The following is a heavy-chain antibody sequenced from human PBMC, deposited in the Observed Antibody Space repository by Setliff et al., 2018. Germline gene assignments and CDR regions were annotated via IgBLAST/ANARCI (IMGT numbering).Heavy chain of an antibody. CDR2: IYYSGST. D-gene: IGHD6-19*01. CDR1: GGSISSSSYY. V-gene: IGHV4-39*07. J-gene: IGHJ6*02. Sequence: ETLSLTCTVSGGSISSSSYYWGWIRQPPGKGLEWIGSIYYSGSTYYNPSLKSRVTISVDTSKNQFSLKLSSVTAADTAVFYCARVSQYSSGWYYYYYYGMDVWGQGTTVTV. CDR3: ARVSQYSSGWYYYYYYGMDV.